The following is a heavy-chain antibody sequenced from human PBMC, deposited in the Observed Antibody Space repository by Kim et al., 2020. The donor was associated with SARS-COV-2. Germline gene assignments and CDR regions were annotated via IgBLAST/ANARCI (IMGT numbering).Heavy chain of an antibody. CDR1: GGSISSSSYY. D-gene: IGHD6-19*01. CDR3: ASLRRGAVAGIIGTSDNWFDP. J-gene: IGHJ5*02. V-gene: IGHV4-39*01. CDR2: IYYSGST. Sequence: SETLSLTCTVSGGSISSSSYYWGWIRQPPGKGLEWIGSIYYSGSTYYNPSLKSRVTISVDTSKNQFSLKLSSVTAADTAVYYCASLRRGAVAGIIGTSDNWFDPWRQGTLVTVSS.